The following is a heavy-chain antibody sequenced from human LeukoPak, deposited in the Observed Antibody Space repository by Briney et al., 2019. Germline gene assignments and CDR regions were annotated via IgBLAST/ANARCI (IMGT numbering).Heavy chain of an antibody. V-gene: IGHV1-18*01. CDR1: GYTFTSYG. CDR3: ASIRIDYDILTGRLYYYGMDV. J-gene: IGHJ6*02. D-gene: IGHD3-9*01. CDR2: ISAYNGNT. Sequence: ASVKVSCKASGYTFTSYGISWVRQAPGPGLERMGWISAYNGNTNYAQKLQGRVTMTTDTSTSTAYMELRSLRSDDTAVYYCASIRIDYDILTGRLYYYGMDVWGQGTTVTVSS.